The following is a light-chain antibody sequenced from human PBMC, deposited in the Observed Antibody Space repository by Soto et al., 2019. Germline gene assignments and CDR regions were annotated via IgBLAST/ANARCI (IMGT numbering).Light chain of an antibody. J-gene: IGKJ1*01. V-gene: IGKV3-15*01. CDR1: QSVSSN. Sequence: EIVMTQSPATLSVSPGERATLSCRASQSVSSNLAWYQQTPGQAPRLLIYDASARATGIPARFSGSGSGTDFTLTISSLQSEDFAVYYCQQYHNWPRAFGQGTKVEIK. CDR3: QQYHNWPRA. CDR2: DAS.